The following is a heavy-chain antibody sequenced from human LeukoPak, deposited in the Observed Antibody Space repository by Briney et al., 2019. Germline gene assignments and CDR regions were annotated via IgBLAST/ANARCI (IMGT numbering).Heavy chain of an antibody. CDR3: ARRVSYSSGWALGFDP. CDR2: INHSGST. J-gene: IGHJ5*02. Sequence: SETLSLTCAVYGGSFSGYYWSWIRQPPGKGLEWIGEINHSGSTNYNPSLKSRVTISVDTSKNQFSLKLSSVTAADTAVYYCARRVSYSSGWALGFDPWGQGTLVTVSS. CDR1: GGSFSGYY. V-gene: IGHV4-34*01. D-gene: IGHD6-19*01.